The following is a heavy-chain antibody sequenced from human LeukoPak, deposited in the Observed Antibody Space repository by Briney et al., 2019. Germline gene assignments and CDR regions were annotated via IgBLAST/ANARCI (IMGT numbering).Heavy chain of an antibody. J-gene: IGHJ4*02. D-gene: IGHD5-18*01. CDR3: ARDQVDTAMVGGFDY. CDR1: GGSISSSSYY. CDR2: IYYSGST. Sequence: PSETLSLTCTVSGGSISSSSYYWGWIRQPPGKGLEWIGSIYYSGSTYYNPSLKSRVTISVDTSKNQFSLKLSSVTAADTAVYYCARDQVDTAMVGGFDYWGQGTLVTVSS. V-gene: IGHV4-39*07.